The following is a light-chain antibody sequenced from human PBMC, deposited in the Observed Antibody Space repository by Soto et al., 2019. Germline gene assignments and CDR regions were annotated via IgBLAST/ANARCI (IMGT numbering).Light chain of an antibody. J-gene: IGKJ3*01. CDR3: HQYNSWRRGT. CDR1: QSVDLN. V-gene: IGKV3-15*01. CDR2: GAS. Sequence: EIMMTQSPGTLSVSPGEGATLSCTAIQSVDLNLAWYQQKPGQPPRLLLYGASTRATGIPVRVRGSGSATEFTLNISSRQSEDSGVYYCHQYNSWRRGTFGPGTKVYLK.